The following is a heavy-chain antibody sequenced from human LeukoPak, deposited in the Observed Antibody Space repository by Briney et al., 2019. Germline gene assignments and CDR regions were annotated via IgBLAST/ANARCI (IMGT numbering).Heavy chain of an antibody. CDR3: ATGKGGSSWSVDY. Sequence: GGSLRLSCAASGFTFSSYSMNWVRQAPGKGLEWVSSISSSSSYIYYADSVKGRFTISRDNAKNSLYLQMNSLRAEDTAVYYCATGKGGSSWSVDYWGQGTLVTVSS. CDR2: ISSSSSYI. J-gene: IGHJ4*02. D-gene: IGHD6-13*01. V-gene: IGHV3-21*04. CDR1: GFTFSSYS.